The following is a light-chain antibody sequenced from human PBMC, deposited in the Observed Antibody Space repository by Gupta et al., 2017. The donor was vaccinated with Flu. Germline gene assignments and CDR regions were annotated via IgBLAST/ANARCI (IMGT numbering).Light chain of an antibody. V-gene: IGLV2-14*01. CDR1: SSDVGGYNY. CDR3: SSYTSSNSLE. Sequence: VCASDPSQLSLTISCTGTSSDVGGYNYVSWYQHHPGKAPKLMIYEVINRPSGVSNRFSGSKSGNTASLTISGLQAEDEADYYCSSYTSSNSLEFGGGTKLTGL. CDR2: EVI. J-gene: IGLJ3*02.